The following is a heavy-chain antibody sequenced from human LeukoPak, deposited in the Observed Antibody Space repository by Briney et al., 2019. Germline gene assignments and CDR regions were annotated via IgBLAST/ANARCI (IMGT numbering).Heavy chain of an antibody. D-gene: IGHD3-3*01. CDR1: GFTFSKYW. CDR3: ARLREIPVFGVVTKSTSYFDY. V-gene: IGHV3-7*01. Sequence: PGGSLRLSCAASGFTFSKYWMSWVRQAPGKGLELVANIKQDRSEKYYVVSVKGRFTISRDNAKNSLYLQMNSLRAEDTAVYYCARLREIPVFGVVTKSTSYFDYWGQGTLVTVSS. J-gene: IGHJ4*02. CDR2: IKQDRSEK.